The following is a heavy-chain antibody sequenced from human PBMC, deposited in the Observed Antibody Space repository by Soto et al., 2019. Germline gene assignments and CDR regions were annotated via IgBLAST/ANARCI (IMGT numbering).Heavy chain of an antibody. CDR1: GGSISSGGYY. V-gene: IGHV4-31*03. D-gene: IGHD5-12*01. CDR2: IYYSGST. CDR3: ARDRRDGYRGPNWFDP. Sequence: SETLSLTCTVSGGSISSGGYYWSWIRQHPGKGLEGIGYIYYSGSTYYNPSLKSRVTISVDTSKNQFSLKLSSVTAADTAVYYSARDRRDGYRGPNWFDPWGQGTLVTVSS. J-gene: IGHJ5*02.